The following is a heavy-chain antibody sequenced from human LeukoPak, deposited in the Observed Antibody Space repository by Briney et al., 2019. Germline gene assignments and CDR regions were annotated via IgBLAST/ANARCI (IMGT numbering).Heavy chain of an antibody. CDR1: GGSISSYY. J-gene: IGHJ4*02. D-gene: IGHD3-22*01. Sequence: NTSETLSLTCTVSGGSISSYYWSWIRQPPGKGLEWIGYIYYSGSTNYNPSLKSRVTISVDTSKNQFSLKLSSVTAADTAVYYCARGLYDSSGYYHIDYWGQGTLVTVSS. V-gene: IGHV4-59*01. CDR3: ARGLYDSSGYYHIDY. CDR2: IYYSGST.